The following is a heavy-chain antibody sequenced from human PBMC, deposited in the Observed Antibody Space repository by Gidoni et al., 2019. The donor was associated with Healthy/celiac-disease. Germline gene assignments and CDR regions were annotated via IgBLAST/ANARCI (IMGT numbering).Heavy chain of an antibody. Sequence: VHLVQSGAEVKMPVASVKVSCKASGYTFTSYGISWVRQAPGQGLEWMGWTSANNGNTNYAQKLQGRVTMTTDTSTSTAYMELRSLRSDDTAVYYCANTDYDYVWSSLGAFDIWGQGTMVTVSS. CDR3: ANTDYDYVWSSLGAFDI. D-gene: IGHD3-16*01. V-gene: IGHV1-18*01. CDR2: TSANNGNT. J-gene: IGHJ3*02. CDR1: GYTFTSYG.